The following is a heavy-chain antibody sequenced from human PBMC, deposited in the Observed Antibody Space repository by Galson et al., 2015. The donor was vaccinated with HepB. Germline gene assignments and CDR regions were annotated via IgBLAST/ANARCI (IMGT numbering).Heavy chain of an antibody. Sequence: PALVKPTQTLTLTCTFSGFSLSTSGMRVSWIRQPPGKALEWLARIDWDDDKFYSTSLKTRLTISKDTSKNQVVLTMTNMDPVDTATYYCARTHKITMVRGGQEYYFDYWGQGTLVTVSS. CDR1: GFSLSTSGMR. CDR2: IDWDDDK. CDR3: ARTHKITMVRGGQEYYFDY. D-gene: IGHD3-10*01. V-gene: IGHV2-70*04. J-gene: IGHJ4*02.